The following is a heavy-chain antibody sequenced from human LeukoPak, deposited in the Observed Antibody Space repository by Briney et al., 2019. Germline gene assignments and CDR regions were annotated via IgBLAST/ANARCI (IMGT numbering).Heavy chain of an antibody. CDR3: AREAGWNFNAFDI. D-gene: IGHD6-19*01. J-gene: IGHJ3*02. CDR2: IHGSGST. CDR1: RGSVSSYL. V-gene: IGHV4-4*07. Sequence: SETLSVTCTVSRGSVSSYLWNWIRQPAGKGLEYIGRIHGSGSTNYNPSLMGRVTMSVDSSKNQISLRLTSVTAADTAVYFCAREAGWNFNAFDIWGQGTMVTV.